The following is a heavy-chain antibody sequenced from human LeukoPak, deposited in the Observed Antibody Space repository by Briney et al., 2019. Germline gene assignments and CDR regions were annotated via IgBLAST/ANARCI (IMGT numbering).Heavy chain of an antibody. Sequence: ASVKVSCKASGYTFTGYYMHWVRQAPGQGLDWMGWINPNSGGTNYAQKFQGRVTMTRDTSISTAYMELSRLRSDDTAVYYCARDFTMVRGVIREDAFDIWGQGTMVTVSS. CDR2: INPNSGGT. D-gene: IGHD3-10*01. CDR1: GYTFTGYY. CDR3: ARDFTMVRGVIREDAFDI. J-gene: IGHJ3*02. V-gene: IGHV1-2*02.